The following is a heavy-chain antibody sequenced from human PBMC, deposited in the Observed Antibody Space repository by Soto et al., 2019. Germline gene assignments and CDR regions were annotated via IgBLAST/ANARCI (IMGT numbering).Heavy chain of an antibody. CDR1: VFTFSNAW. CDR2: IKSKTDGGTT. CDR3: TTARYYDFWSGYPPAPSDY. Sequence: GGSLRLSCAASVFTFSNAWMSWVRQAPGKGLEWVGRIKSKTDGGTTDYAAPVKGRFTISRDDSKNTLYLQMNSLKTEDTAVYYCTTARYYDFWSGYPPAPSDYWGQGTLVTVSS. D-gene: IGHD3-3*01. V-gene: IGHV3-15*01. J-gene: IGHJ4*02.